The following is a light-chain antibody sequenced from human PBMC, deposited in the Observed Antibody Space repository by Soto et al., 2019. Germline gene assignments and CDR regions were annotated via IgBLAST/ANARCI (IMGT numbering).Light chain of an antibody. CDR2: GAS. V-gene: IGKV3-20*01. Sequence: EIMMTQSPGAVSLSPWERATLSCRASQSVSKNNLAWYQQKPGQAPRLIIYGASNRATGIQDRFSGSGSGTDFTLTISRLEPEDFAVYYCQQYGSSGTVGQGTKVDIK. CDR1: QSVSKNN. CDR3: QQYGSSGT. J-gene: IGKJ1*01.